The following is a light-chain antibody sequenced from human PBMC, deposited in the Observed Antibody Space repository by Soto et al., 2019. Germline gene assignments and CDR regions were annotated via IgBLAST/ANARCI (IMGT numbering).Light chain of an antibody. Sequence: EVVLTQSPATLSLSPGDRATLSCRASQSVNNFLAWYQQKPGQTPGLLIYDASRRATGIPDRFIGSGSGTDSTLTISRLEPEDFAVYYCQHYITSLTTFGQGTKVVIK. J-gene: IGKJ1*01. CDR2: DAS. CDR1: QSVNNF. CDR3: QHYITSLTT. V-gene: IGKV3-11*01.